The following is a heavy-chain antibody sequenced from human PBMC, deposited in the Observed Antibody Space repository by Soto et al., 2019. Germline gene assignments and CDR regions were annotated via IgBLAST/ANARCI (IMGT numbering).Heavy chain of an antibody. V-gene: IGHV3-48*03. CDR2: ISSSGSTI. Sequence: EVQLVESGGGLVQPGGSLRLSCAASGFTFSSYEMNWVRQAPGKGLEWVSYISSSGSTIYYADSVKGRFTSSRDNAKRTRYQQTTSQRAENRAVYECDTGQYSSGAGYFDYWGQETLVTVSS. CDR3: DTGQYSSGAGYFDY. D-gene: IGHD6-19*01. J-gene: IGHJ4*02. CDR1: GFTFSSYE.